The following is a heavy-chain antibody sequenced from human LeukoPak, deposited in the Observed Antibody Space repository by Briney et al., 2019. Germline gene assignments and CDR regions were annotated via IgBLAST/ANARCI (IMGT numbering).Heavy chain of an antibody. J-gene: IGHJ4*01. Sequence: GGSLRLSCAASGFNFDDYTMHWVREIPGKSLELVSLMNWDGGSTFYADSVKGRFTISRDTRKNFLYLQMISLRTEDTALYYCAKDLGKVIAAAGTSGFDSWGRGTLVTVSS. V-gene: IGHV3-43*01. CDR3: AKDLGKVIAAAGTSGFDS. CDR2: MNWDGGST. D-gene: IGHD6-13*01. CDR1: GFNFDDYT.